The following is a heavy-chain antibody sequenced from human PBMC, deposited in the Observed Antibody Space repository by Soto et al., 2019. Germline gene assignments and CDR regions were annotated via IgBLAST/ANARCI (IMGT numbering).Heavy chain of an antibody. CDR1: GGSISSGGYY. J-gene: IGHJ6*02. D-gene: IGHD1-26*01. CDR3: ARFSGSPRNKRYYGMDV. CDR2: IYYSGST. Sequence: SETLSLTCTVSGGSISSGGYYWSWIRQHPGKGLEWIGYIYYSGSTYYNPSLKSRVTISVDTSKNQFSLKLSSVTAADTAVYYCARFSGSPRNKRYYGMDVWGQGTTVTVSS. V-gene: IGHV4-31*03.